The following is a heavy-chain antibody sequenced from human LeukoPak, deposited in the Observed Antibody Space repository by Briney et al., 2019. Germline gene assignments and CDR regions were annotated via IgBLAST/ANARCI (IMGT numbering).Heavy chain of an antibody. CDR3: ARGATGDY. Sequence: SETLSLTCAVYGGSFSGYYWSWIRQLPGKGLEWIGEINHSGSTNYNPSLKSRVTISVDTSKNQFSLKLSSVTAADTAVYYCARGATGDYWGQGTLVTVSS. CDR2: INHSGST. CDR1: GGSFSGYY. V-gene: IGHV4-34*01. D-gene: IGHD1-1*01. J-gene: IGHJ4*02.